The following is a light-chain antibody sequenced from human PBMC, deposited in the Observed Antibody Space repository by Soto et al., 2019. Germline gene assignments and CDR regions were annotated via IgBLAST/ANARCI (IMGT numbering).Light chain of an antibody. CDR3: QESFFTLGT. V-gene: IGKV1-39*01. CDR1: QYIGDF. J-gene: IGKJ1*01. CDR2: GAS. Sequence: DIQMTQSPSSLSASVVDRVTITCRASQYIGDFLNWYQQTPGKAPKLLIFGASNLHIGVPSRFSGSGSGTEFTLTINNLQREDFATYYCQESFFTLGTFGRGTKVDIK.